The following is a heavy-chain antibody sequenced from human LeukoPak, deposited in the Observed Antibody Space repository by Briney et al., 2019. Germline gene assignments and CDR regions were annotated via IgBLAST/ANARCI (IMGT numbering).Heavy chain of an antibody. V-gene: IGHV4-59*01. Sequence: PSETLSLTCTVSGGSISSYYWSWIRQPPGKGLEWIGYISYSGSTNYNPSLKSRATISVDTSKNQFSLKLSSVPAADTAVYYCAKYVWGSYPTFEDYWGQGTLVTVSS. CDR2: ISYSGST. D-gene: IGHD3-16*02. CDR3: AKYVWGSYPTFEDY. CDR1: GGSISSYY. J-gene: IGHJ4*02.